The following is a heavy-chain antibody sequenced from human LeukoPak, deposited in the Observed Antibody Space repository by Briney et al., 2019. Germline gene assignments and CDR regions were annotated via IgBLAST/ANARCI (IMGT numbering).Heavy chain of an antibody. CDR3: ARDRWGYWYFDL. V-gene: IGHV3-53*01. CDR2: IDSGGIT. D-gene: IGHD4-23*01. J-gene: IGHJ2*01. Sequence: GGSLRLSCEASGFTVSSNYMSWVRQAPGKGLEWVSVIDSGGITYYADSVKGRFTISRDNSKNTLYLQMNSLRAEDTAVYYCARDRWGYWYFDLWGRGTLVTVSS. CDR1: GFTVSSNY.